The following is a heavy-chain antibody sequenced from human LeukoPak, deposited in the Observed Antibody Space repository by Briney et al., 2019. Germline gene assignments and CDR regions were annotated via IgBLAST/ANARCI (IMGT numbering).Heavy chain of an antibody. Sequence: GASVNAPCNASGYTFTTNYMHWVRHTPGQGLEWMGIINPSGGSTSYAQNYQGSVTMTRDTSTSTVSMELSSLRSEDTAVYYCASDGRACSDGSCGSGGYWGQGTLVSVPS. CDR1: GYTFTTNY. D-gene: IGHD2-15*01. V-gene: IGHV1-46*01. CDR2: INPSGGST. CDR3: ASDGRACSDGSCGSGGY. J-gene: IGHJ4*02.